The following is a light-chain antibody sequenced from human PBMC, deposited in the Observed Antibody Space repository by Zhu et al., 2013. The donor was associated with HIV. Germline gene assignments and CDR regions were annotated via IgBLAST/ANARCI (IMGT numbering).Light chain of an antibody. CDR1: SSDIGAYNF. CDR3: SSYAGNNNYV. J-gene: IGLJ1*01. V-gene: IGLV2-8*01. CDR2: EVS. Sequence: QSALTQPPSASGSPGQSVTISCTGTSSDIGAYNFVSWYQQHPGKAPNLMIYEVSKRPSGVPDRFSGSKSGNVASLTVSGLQAEDEADYYCSSYAGNNNYVFGSGTKVTVL.